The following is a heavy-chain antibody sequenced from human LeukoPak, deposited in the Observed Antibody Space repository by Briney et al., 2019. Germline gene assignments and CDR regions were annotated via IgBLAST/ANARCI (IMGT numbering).Heavy chain of an antibody. CDR3: ARNGNYGSWYFDY. CDR2: IRYDGSNK. J-gene: IGHJ4*02. CDR1: GFTFSSYG. D-gene: IGHD4-17*01. Sequence: GGSLRLSCAASGFTFSSYGMHWVRQAPGKGLEWGAFIRYDGSNKYYADSVKGRFTISRDNAKNSLFLQMNTLRAEHTAVYYCARNGNYGSWYFDYWGLGTLVTVSS. V-gene: IGHV3-30*02.